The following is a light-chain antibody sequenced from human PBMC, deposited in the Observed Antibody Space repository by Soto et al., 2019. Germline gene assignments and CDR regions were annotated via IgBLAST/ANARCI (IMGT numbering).Light chain of an antibody. Sequence: DIQMTQSPSSLSASVGDRVTITCRASQAISSWLAWYQQKPEKAPKSLIYAASNLQSGVPSRFSGSGSGTEFTLTISTLQPEDFATYYCQHYKSYPLTFGGGTKEEIK. CDR3: QHYKSYPLT. CDR1: QAISSW. J-gene: IGKJ4*01. V-gene: IGKV1D-16*01. CDR2: AAS.